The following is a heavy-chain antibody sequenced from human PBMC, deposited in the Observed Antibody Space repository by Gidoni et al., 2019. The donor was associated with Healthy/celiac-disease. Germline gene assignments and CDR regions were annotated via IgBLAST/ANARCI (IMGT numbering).Heavy chain of an antibody. Sequence: QVQLVQSGAEVKKPGSSVKVSCKASGGTFSSYTISWVRQAPGQGLEWMGRIIPILGIANYAQKFQGRVTITADKSTSTAYMELSSLRSEDTAVYYCARGMVRGVLGGNDYWGQGTLVTVSS. D-gene: IGHD3-10*01. J-gene: IGHJ4*02. CDR3: ARGMVRGVLGGNDY. CDR1: GGTFSSYT. V-gene: IGHV1-69*02. CDR2: IIPILGIA.